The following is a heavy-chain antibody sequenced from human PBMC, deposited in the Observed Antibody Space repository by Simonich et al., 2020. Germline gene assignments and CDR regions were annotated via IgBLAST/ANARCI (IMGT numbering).Heavy chain of an antibody. CDR3: ARSHIAAAGTGYFQH. V-gene: IGHV1-2*02. CDR1: GYTFTGYY. D-gene: IGHD6-13*01. Sequence: QVQLVQSGAEVKKPGASVKVSCKASGYTFTGYYMHWVRPAPGQGLEWMGWINPNSGGTNYAQKFQGGVTMTRDTSISTAYMELSRLRSDDTAVYYCARSHIAAAGTGYFQHWGQGTLVTVSS. J-gene: IGHJ1*01. CDR2: INPNSGGT.